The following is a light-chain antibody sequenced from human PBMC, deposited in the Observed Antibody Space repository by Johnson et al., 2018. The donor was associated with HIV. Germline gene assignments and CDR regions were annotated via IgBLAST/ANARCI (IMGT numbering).Light chain of an antibody. CDR1: SSNIGNNY. CDR3: GTWDSSLSAYV. CDR2: ENN. V-gene: IGLV1-51*02. Sequence: QSVLTQPPSVSAAPGQKVTISCSGSSSNIGNNYLSWYQQLPGTAPKLLIYENNQRPSWIPDRFSGSTSGPSATLGITGLKPGDEADYYCGTWDSSLSAYVFGTGTKVTVL. J-gene: IGLJ1*01.